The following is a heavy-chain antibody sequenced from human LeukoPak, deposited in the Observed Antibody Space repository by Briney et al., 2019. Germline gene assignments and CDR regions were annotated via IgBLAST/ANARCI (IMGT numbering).Heavy chain of an antibody. J-gene: IGHJ4*02. Sequence: GGSLRLSCAASGFTFNSHAMHWVRQAPGKGLEWVAFISYEGSTEYYAESVKGRFTVSRDNSKNTLYLQVNSLRAEDTAVYYCARDLSGRYVWDYWGQGILVTVS. CDR2: ISYEGSTE. CDR1: GFTFNSHA. CDR3: ARDLSGRYVWDY. V-gene: IGHV3-33*05. D-gene: IGHD1-26*01.